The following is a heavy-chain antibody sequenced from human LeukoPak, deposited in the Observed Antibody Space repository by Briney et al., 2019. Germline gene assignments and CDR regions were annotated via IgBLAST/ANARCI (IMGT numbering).Heavy chain of an antibody. CDR3: ARKTDSGGQGDY. V-gene: IGHV3-66*01. CDR1: GFTVSVNY. Sequence: PGGSLRLSCAAFGFTVSVNYMSWVRQAPGKGLECVSVIYSGGNTYYADSVKGRFTISRDNSKNTLYLQMNSLRAEDTAVYYCARKTDSGGQGDYWGQGTLVTVSS. D-gene: IGHD3-22*01. J-gene: IGHJ4*02. CDR2: IYSGGNT.